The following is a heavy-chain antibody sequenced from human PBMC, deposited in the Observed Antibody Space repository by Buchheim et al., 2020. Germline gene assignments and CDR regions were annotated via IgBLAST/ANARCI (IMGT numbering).Heavy chain of an antibody. D-gene: IGHD2-2*03. V-gene: IGHV4-31*03. Sequence: QVQLQESGPGLVKPSQTLSLTCTVSGGSISSGGYYWSWIRQHPGKGLEWIGYIYYSGSTYYNPSLKSRVTISVDTSKNQFSLKLSSVTAADTAVYYCARDPSGYCSSTSCYPSYGMDVWGQGTT. CDR3: ARDPSGYCSSTSCYPSYGMDV. CDR2: IYYSGST. J-gene: IGHJ6*02. CDR1: GGSISSGGYY.